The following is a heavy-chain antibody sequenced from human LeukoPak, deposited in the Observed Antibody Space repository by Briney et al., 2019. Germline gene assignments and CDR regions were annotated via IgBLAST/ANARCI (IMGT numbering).Heavy chain of an antibody. J-gene: IGHJ4*02. Sequence: ASVKVSCKASGYTFTSYGINWVRQAPGQGLEWMGIINPSGGSTGYAQKFKGRVTMTRDMSTSTVYMELSSLRSEDTAVYYCARGLASFDYWGQGTLVSVSS. CDR3: ARGLASFDY. V-gene: IGHV1-46*01. CDR2: INPSGGST. CDR1: GYTFTSYG. D-gene: IGHD5-12*01.